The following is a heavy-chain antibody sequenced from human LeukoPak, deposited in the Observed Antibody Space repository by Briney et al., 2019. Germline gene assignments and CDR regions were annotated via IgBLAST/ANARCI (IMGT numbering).Heavy chain of an antibody. J-gene: IGHJ3*02. V-gene: IGHV1-69-2*01. CDR2: VDPEDGET. Sequence: ASVKVSCKASGYTFTGYYMHWVQQAPGKGLEWMGRVDPEDGETIYAEKFQGRVTITADTSTDTAYMELSSLRSEDTAVYYCATPSAFDIWGQGTMVTVSS. CDR3: ATPSAFDI. CDR1: GYTFTGYY.